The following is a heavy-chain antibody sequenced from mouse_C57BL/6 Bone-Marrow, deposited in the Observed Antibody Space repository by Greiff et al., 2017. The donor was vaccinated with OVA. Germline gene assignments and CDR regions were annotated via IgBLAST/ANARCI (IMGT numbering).Heavy chain of an antibody. CDR1: GYTFTSYW. V-gene: IGHV1-82*01. CDR3: ASNYYGSSYEAY. Sequence: QVQLQQPGAELVKPGASVKVSCKASGYTFTSYWMHWVKQRPGQGLEWIGRIYPGDGDTNYNGKFKGKATLTADKSSSTAYMQLSSLTSEDSAVYFCASNYYGSSYEAYWGQGTLVTVSA. CDR2: IYPGDGDT. D-gene: IGHD1-1*01. J-gene: IGHJ3*01.